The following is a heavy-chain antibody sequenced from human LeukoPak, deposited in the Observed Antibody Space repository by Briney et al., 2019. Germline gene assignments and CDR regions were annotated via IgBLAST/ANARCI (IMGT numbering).Heavy chain of an antibody. CDR3: ARDSKEPPYVLLWFGESRGGYYYYGMDV. Sequence: ASVKVSCKASGYTFTSYGISWVRQAPGQGLEWMGWISAYNGNTNYAQKLQGRVTMTTDTSTSTAYMELRSLRSDDTAVYYCARDSKEPPYVLLWFGESRGGYYYYGMDVWGQGTTVTVSS. CDR2: ISAYNGNT. V-gene: IGHV1-18*01. J-gene: IGHJ6*02. D-gene: IGHD3-10*01. CDR1: GYTFTSYG.